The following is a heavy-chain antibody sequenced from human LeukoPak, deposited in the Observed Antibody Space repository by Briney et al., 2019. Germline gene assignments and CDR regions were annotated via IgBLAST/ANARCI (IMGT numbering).Heavy chain of an antibody. V-gene: IGHV3-48*02. D-gene: IGHD3-22*01. CDR3: ARDPWYDVSGFSGDY. J-gene: IGHJ4*02. CDR1: GFTFSNYV. Sequence: GGSLRLSCAASGFTFSNYVMSWVRQAPGKGLEWLSYISSSRDSIYYADSVKGRFTISRDNAKNSLSLQMNSLRDEDTAVYYCARDPWYDVSGFSGDYWGQGTLVTVSS. CDR2: ISSSRDSI.